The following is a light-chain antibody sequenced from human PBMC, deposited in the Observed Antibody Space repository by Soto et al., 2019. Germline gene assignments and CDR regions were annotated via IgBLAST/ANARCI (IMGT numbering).Light chain of an antibody. CDR1: QSISNH. J-gene: IGKJ4*01. CDR2: SAS. V-gene: IGKV1-39*01. Sequence: DIQMTQSPSSLSASVVDRVTITCRASQSISNHLNWFQHKPGESPNLLIYSASSLQSGVPSRFSGGGSGTDFTLTISSLQPEDFATYYCQQGHSVPVTFGGGTKVDIK. CDR3: QQGHSVPVT.